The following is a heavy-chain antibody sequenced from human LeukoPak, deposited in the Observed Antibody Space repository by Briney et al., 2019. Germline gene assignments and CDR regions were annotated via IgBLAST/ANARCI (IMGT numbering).Heavy chain of an antibody. CDR3: ARGNMTHYFDY. D-gene: IGHD2/OR15-2a*01. CDR1: GFTFSSYW. V-gene: IGHV3-7*01. CDR2: IKQDGSEK. Sequence: GGSLRLSCAASGFTFSSYWMSWVRQAPGKGLEWVANIKQDGSEKYYVDSVKGRSTISRDNAKNSLYLQMNSLRAEDTAVYYCARGNMTHYFDYWGQGTLVTVSS. J-gene: IGHJ4*02.